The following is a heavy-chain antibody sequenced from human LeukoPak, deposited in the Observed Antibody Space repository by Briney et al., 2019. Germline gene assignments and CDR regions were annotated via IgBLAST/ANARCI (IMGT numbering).Heavy chain of an antibody. J-gene: IGHJ1*01. CDR3: ASGGGYPPFQH. CDR2: IYYSGST. D-gene: IGHD3-22*01. CDR1: GGSISSYY. V-gene: IGHV4-59*01. Sequence: PSETLSLTCTVSGGSISSYYWSWIRQPPGKGLEWIGYIYYSGSTNYNPSLKSRVTISVDTSKNQFSLKLSSVTAADTAVYYCASGGGYPPFQHWGQGTLVTVSS.